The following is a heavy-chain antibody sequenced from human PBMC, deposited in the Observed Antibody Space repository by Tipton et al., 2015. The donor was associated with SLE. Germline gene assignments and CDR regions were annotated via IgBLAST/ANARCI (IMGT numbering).Heavy chain of an antibody. CDR3: ARHMITGGEFDY. CDR1: GDSISSSTYY. V-gene: IGHV4-39*06. D-gene: IGHD3-16*01. CDR2: VYYTGNT. J-gene: IGHJ4*02. Sequence: TLSLTCIVSGDSISSSTYYWGWIRQPPGKGLEWVGTVYYTGNTFYNPSLKSRVTISLDTSKNQNPRKLSSVTAADTAVYYCARHMITGGEFDYWGQGTLVTVSS.